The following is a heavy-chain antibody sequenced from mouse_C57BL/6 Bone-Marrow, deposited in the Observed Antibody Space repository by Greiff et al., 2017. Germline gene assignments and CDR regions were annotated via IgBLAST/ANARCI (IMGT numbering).Heavy chain of an antibody. D-gene: IGHD1-1*01. CDR3: ARSYYCGSRGWFAY. V-gene: IGHV1-64*01. J-gene: IGHJ3*01. Sequence: QVQLQQPGAELVKPGASVKLSCKASGYTFTSYWMHWVKQRPGQGLEWIGMIHPNSGSTNYNEKFKSKATLTVDKSSSTAYMQLSSLTSEDAAVYDCARSYYCGSRGWFAYWGQGTLVTVSA. CDR1: GYTFTSYW. CDR2: IHPNSGST.